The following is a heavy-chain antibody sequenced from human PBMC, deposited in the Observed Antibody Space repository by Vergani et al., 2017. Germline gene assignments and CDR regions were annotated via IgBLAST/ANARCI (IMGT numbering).Heavy chain of an antibody. D-gene: IGHD3-3*01. Sequence: EVQLLESGGGLVQPGGSLRLSCAASGFTFSSYAMSWVRQAPGKGLEWVSAISGSGGSTYYADSVKGRFTISRDNSKNTLYLQMNSLRAEDTAVYYCAKARYYDFWSGYYYFDYWGQGTLVTVSS. CDR3: AKARYYDFWSGYYYFDY. CDR1: GFTFSSYA. V-gene: IGHV3-23*01. CDR2: ISGSGGST. J-gene: IGHJ4*02.